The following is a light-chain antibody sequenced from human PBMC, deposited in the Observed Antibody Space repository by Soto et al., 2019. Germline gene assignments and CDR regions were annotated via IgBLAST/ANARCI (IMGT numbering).Light chain of an antibody. CDR2: DVT. J-gene: IGLJ2*01. CDR1: SSDVGAYNY. Sequence: QYVLAQPASVSGSPGQSITISCAGTSSDVGAYNYVSWYQQHPGKAPKLMIYDVTNRPSGISNRFSGSKSGNTASLTISGLKAEDEADYYCSSYTSSGTRIFGEGTKLTVL. V-gene: IGLV2-14*03. CDR3: SSYTSSGTRI.